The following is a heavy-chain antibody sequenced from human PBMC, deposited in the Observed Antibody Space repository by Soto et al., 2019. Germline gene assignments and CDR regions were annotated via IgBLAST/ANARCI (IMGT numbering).Heavy chain of an antibody. CDR1: GDSASSNSAA. CDR3: ARSVTTTGDYFDY. Sequence: SQALSLTCAISGDSASSNSAAWNWVRQSPSRGLEWLGRTYYRSKWYNDYAVSVKSRITINPDTSKNQFSLQLNSVTPEDTAVYYCARSVTTTGDYFDYWGQGTLVTVSS. V-gene: IGHV6-1*01. J-gene: IGHJ4*02. CDR2: TYYRSKWYN. D-gene: IGHD4-17*01.